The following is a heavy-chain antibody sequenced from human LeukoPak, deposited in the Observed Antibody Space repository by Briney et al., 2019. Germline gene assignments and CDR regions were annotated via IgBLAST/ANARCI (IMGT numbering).Heavy chain of an antibody. CDR2: ASYSSSSL. J-gene: IGHJ4*02. D-gene: IGHD2-2*01. CDR3: AKPAATQCSSTSCSAFDH. V-gene: IGHV3-48*01. CDR1: GFTFSNYG. Sequence: GGSLRLSCAASGFTFSNYGMNWVRQAPGKRLEWISFASYSSSSLYYADSVKGRFTISRDNAKNLLYLQLSSLRAEDTAVYYCAKPAATQCSSTSCSAFDHWGQGTLVTVSS.